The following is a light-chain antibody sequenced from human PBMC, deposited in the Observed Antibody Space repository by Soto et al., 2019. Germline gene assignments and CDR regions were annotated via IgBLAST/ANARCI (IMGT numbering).Light chain of an antibody. CDR1: SSNIGAGYD. Sequence: QSVLTQPPSVSGAPGQRVTISCTGSSSNIGAGYDVHWYQQLPGTAPKLLIYGNSNRPSGVPDRFSGSKSGTSASLAITGLQAEDEADYYCQSYYSSLSVDVFGTGTKVTVL. V-gene: IGLV1-40*01. J-gene: IGLJ1*01. CDR3: QSYYSSLSVDV. CDR2: GNS.